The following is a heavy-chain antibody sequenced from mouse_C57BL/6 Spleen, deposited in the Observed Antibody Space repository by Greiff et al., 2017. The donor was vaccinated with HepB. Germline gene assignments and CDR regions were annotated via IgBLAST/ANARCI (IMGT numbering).Heavy chain of an antibody. J-gene: IGHJ2*01. V-gene: IGHV1-53*01. Sequence: QVQLQHPGTELVKPGASVKLSCKASGYTFTSYWMHWVKQRPGQGLEWIGNINPSNGGTNHNEKFKSKATLTVDKSSSTAYMQLSSLTSEDSAVYYCARGGYYGSFDYWGQGTTLTVSS. CDR3: ARGGYYGSFDY. CDR1: GYTFTSYW. D-gene: IGHD1-1*01. CDR2: INPSNGGT.